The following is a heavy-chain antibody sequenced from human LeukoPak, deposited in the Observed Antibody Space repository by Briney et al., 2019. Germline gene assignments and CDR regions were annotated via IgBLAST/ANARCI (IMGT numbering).Heavy chain of an antibody. CDR1: GFTFSTYS. V-gene: IGHV3-23*01. Sequence: GGSLRLSCVASGFTFSTYSMNWVRQAPGKGLEWVSAISGSGGSTYYADSVRGRFTISRDKSKNTLYLQMNSLRAEDTAIYYCAKDLSGDCSSTSCYTYFDYWGQGTLVTVSS. J-gene: IGHJ4*02. CDR2: ISGSGGST. D-gene: IGHD2-2*02. CDR3: AKDLSGDCSSTSCYTYFDY.